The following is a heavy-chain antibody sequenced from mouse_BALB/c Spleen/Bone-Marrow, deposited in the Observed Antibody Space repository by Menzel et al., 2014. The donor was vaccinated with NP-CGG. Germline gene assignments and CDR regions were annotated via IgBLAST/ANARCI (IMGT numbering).Heavy chain of an antibody. Sequence: QVQLKQSGAELAKPGASVKMSCKASGYYLTSYWMHWVKQRPGQGLEWIGYINPSSGYTESNQKFKDKATLTADKSSSTAYMQLTSLTSEDSAVYYCARGYYVMDYWGQGTSVTVSP. V-gene: IGHV1-7*01. J-gene: IGHJ4*01. CDR1: GYYLTSYW. CDR2: INPSSGYT. CDR3: ARGYYVMDY.